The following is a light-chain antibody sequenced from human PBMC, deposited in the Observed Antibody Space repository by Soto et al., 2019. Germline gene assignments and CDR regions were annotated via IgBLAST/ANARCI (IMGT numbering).Light chain of an antibody. Sequence: QSALTQPASVSGSPGQSITISCTGTSSDVGNYDLVSWYQQHPGKAPKLLIYEVTKRPSGVSNRFSGSKSGNTASLTLSGLQAEDEADYSCCSYATTSPVVFGGGTQLTVL. CDR3: CSYATTSPVV. CDR1: SSDVGNYDL. J-gene: IGLJ2*01. CDR2: EVT. V-gene: IGLV2-23*02.